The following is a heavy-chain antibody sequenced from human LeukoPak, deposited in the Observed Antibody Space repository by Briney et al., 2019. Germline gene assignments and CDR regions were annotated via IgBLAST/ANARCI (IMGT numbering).Heavy chain of an antibody. CDR2: ISSSSSTI. V-gene: IGHV3-48*01. J-gene: IGHJ1*01. CDR3: ARDFDYYDSSGYYAYFQH. CDR1: GFTFSSYS. D-gene: IGHD3-22*01. Sequence: GGSLRLSCAASGFTFSSYSMNWVRQAPGKGLEWVSSISSSSSTIYYADSVKGRFTISRDNAKNSLYLQMNSLRAEDTAVYYCARDFDYYDSSGYYAYFQHWGQGTLVTVSS.